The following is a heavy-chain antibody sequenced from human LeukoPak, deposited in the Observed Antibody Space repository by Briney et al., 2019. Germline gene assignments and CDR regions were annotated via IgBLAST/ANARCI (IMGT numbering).Heavy chain of an antibody. CDR2: ISSSSSYI. D-gene: IGHD3-10*01. J-gene: IGHJ6*02. CDR1: GFTFSSYS. CDR3: ARDSDLWFGGYGMDV. V-gene: IGHV3-21*01. Sequence: PGGSLRLSCAASGFTFSSYSMNWVRQAPGKVLEWVSSISSSSSYIYYADSVKGRFTISRDNAKNSLYLQMNSLRAEDTAVYYCARDSDLWFGGYGMDVWGQGTTVTVSS.